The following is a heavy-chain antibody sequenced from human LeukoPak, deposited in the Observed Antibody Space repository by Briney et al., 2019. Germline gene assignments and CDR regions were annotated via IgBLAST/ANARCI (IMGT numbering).Heavy chain of an antibody. CDR2: IRYDGSNK. CDR1: GFTFSSYG. D-gene: IGHD6-13*01. J-gene: IGHJ4*02. CDR3: AKPQAAAGTGSRAFDY. V-gene: IGHV3-30*02. Sequence: GGSLRLSCAASGFTFSSYGMHWVRQAPGKGLEWVAFIRYDGSNKYYGDSVTGRFTISRDDSKNTLYLQMNSLRAEDTAVYYCAKPQAAAGTGSRAFDYWGQGTLVTVSS.